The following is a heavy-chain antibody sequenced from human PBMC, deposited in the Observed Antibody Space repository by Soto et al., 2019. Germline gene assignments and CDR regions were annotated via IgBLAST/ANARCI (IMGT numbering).Heavy chain of an antibody. V-gene: IGHV3-74*01. Sequence: EVQLVESGGGLVQPGESLRLSCRASGFTFSSYWMHWIRQAPGKGLVWVSRVSSDGSSTVYATSVKGRLTISRDNAKNTLYPQMNSLSDEDTAVYYCARGLPNYSSFDSWGQGTRVTVSS. CDR2: VSSDGSST. CDR3: ARGLPNYSSFDS. D-gene: IGHD4-4*01. CDR1: GFTFSSYW. J-gene: IGHJ4*02.